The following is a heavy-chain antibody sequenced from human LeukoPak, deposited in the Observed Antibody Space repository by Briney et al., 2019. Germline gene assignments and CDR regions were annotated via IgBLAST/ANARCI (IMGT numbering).Heavy chain of an antibody. CDR1: GYTFTGYY. V-gene: IGHV1-2*02. Sequence: ASVKVSCKASGYTFTGYYMHWVRQAPGQGLEWMGWINPNSGGTNYAQKFQGRVTMTRDTSISTAYMELRSLRSDDTAVYYCARDSPIGEKVWFDPWGQGTLVTVSS. J-gene: IGHJ5*02. D-gene: IGHD3-10*01. CDR3: ARDSPIGEKVWFDP. CDR2: INPNSGGT.